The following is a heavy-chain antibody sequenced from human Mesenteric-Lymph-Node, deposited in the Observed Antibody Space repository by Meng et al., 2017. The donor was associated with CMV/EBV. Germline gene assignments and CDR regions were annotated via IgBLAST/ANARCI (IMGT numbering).Heavy chain of an antibody. CDR1: GGSVSSGSYY. CDR3: ARAHKGGSSSVFDY. J-gene: IGHJ4*02. CDR2: ISSSGSTI. D-gene: IGHD2-15*01. Sequence: LSLTCTVSGGSVSSGSYYWSWIRQAPGKGLEWVSYISSSGSTIYYADSVKGRFTISRDNAKNSLYLQMNSLRAEDTAVYYCARAHKGGSSSVFDYWGQGTLVTVSS. V-gene: IGHV3-11*04.